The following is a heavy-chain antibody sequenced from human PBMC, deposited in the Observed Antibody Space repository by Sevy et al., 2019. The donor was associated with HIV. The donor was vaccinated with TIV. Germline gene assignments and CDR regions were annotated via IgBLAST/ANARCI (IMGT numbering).Heavy chain of an antibody. V-gene: IGHV3-23*01. CDR3: ARPTPRIAPSSAAFFDY. CDR1: GFTFSSFA. J-gene: IGHJ4*02. D-gene: IGHD1-26*01. CDR2: INGRGGSA. Sequence: GGSLRLSCAASGFTFSSFAMSWVRHIPGKGLEWVSTINGRGGSAYYADSVKGRFTLSRDNSNNTVFLQMNRLRDEDTVVCYCARPTPRIAPSSAAFFDYWGQGTLVTVSS.